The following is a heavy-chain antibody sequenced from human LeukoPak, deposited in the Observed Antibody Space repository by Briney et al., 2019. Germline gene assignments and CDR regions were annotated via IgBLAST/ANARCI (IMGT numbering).Heavy chain of an antibody. V-gene: IGHV4-30-2*01. D-gene: IGHD6-6*01. CDR2: IYHSGST. J-gene: IGHJ4*02. Sequence: SQTLSLTCTVSGGSISSGGYYWSWIRQPPGKGLEWIGYIYHSGSTYYNPSLKSRVTISVDRSKNQFSLKLSSVTAADTAVYYCARELSSSSVLSAGLGWTDQTGKIGLDYWGQGTLVTVSS. CDR1: GGSISSGGYY. CDR3: ARELSSSSVLSAGLGWTDQTGKIGLDY.